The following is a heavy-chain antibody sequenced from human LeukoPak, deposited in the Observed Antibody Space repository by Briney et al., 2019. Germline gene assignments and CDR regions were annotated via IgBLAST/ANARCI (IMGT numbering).Heavy chain of an antibody. V-gene: IGHV1-46*01. Sequence: ASVKVSCKASEYTFTNYYMHWVRQAPGQGLEWVGIINPSGGSTSYAQKFQGRVTMTRDMSTSTVYMELSSLRSEDTAVYYCAKAPYYYDSSGYLEYFQHWGQGTLVTVSS. D-gene: IGHD3-22*01. J-gene: IGHJ1*01. CDR2: INPSGGST. CDR1: EYTFTNYY. CDR3: AKAPYYYDSSGYLEYFQH.